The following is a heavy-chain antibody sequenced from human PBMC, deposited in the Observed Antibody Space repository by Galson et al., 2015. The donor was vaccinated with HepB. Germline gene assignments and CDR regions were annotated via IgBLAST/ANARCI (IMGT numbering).Heavy chain of an antibody. CDR2: ISAYNGNT. CDR3: ARDHVGIGIAVAGTPSGFDY. V-gene: IGHV1-18*04. CDR1: GYTFTSYG. J-gene: IGHJ4*02. D-gene: IGHD6-19*01. Sequence: SVKVSCKASGYTFTSYGISWVRQAPGQGLEWMGWISAYNGNTNYAQKLQGRVTMTTDTSTSTAYMELRSLRSDDTAVYYCARDHVGIGIAVAGTPSGFDYWGQGTLVTVSS.